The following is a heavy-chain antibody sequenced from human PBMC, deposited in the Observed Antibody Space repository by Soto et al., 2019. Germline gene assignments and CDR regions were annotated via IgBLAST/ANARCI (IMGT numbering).Heavy chain of an antibody. CDR2: IWYDGSNK. CDR1: GFTFSSYG. V-gene: IGHV3-33*01. Sequence: QVQLVESGGGVVQPGRSLRLSCAASGFTFSSYGMHWVRQAPGKGLEWVAVIWYDGSNKYYADSVKGRFTISRDNSKNTLYLQMNSLRAEDTAVDYCARDQEEFVVVPAATWFDPGGQGTLDTFSS. D-gene: IGHD2-2*01. CDR3: ARDQEEFVVVPAATWFDP. J-gene: IGHJ5*02.